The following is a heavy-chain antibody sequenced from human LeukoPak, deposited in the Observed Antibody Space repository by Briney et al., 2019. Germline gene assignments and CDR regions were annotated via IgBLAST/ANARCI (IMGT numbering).Heavy chain of an antibody. V-gene: IGHV3-74*01. CDR3: VRDGDDFNFDY. J-gene: IGHJ4*02. CDR2: VIRDGSFT. Sequence: PGGSLRLSCAASGFTFRNYWMHWFRQAPGKGLVWVSRVIRDGSFTNYADSVKGRFTISRDNAKNTLYLQMSSLRAEDTAVYYCVRDGDDFNFDYWGQGRLVTVSS. CDR1: GFTFRNYW. D-gene: IGHD5-24*01.